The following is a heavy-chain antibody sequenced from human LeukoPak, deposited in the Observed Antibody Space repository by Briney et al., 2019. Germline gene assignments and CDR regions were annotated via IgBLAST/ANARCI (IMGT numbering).Heavy chain of an antibody. Sequence: SETLSLTCTVSGGSISSYYWSWIRQPAGKGLEWIGRIYTSGSTNYNPSLKSRVTMSVDTSKNQFSLKLSSVTAADTAVYYCAXXXXXXXXXLSQRNWFDPWGQGTLVTVSS. CDR1: GGSISSYY. CDR3: AXXXXXXXXXLSQRNWFDP. D-gene: IGHD1-1*01. V-gene: IGHV4-4*07. J-gene: IGHJ5*02. CDR2: IYTSGST.